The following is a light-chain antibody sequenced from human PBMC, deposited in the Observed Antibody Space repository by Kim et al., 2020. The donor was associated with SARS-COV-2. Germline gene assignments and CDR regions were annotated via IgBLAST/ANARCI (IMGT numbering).Light chain of an antibody. Sequence: ELTQPPSTSGTPGQRVTISCSGSSSNIGSNTVNWYQQLPGAAPKLLIFSNNQRPSGVPDRFSGSKSGTSASLAISGVQSEDEADYYCSVWDNNMNVV. CDR1: SSNIGSNT. CDR2: SNN. V-gene: IGLV1-44*01. J-gene: IGLJ2*01. CDR3: SVWDNNMNVV.